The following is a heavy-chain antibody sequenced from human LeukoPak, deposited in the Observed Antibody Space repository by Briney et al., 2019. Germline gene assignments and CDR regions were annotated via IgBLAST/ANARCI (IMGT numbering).Heavy chain of an antibody. J-gene: IGHJ6*02. Sequence: GGSLRLSCAASGFTFSSYSMNWVRQAPGKGLEWVSYISSSSSTIYYADSVKGRFTISRDNAKNSLYLQMNSLRAEDTAVYYCAREVGPIKDYGDYSYYYYGMDVWGQGTTVTVSS. CDR3: AREVGPIKDYGDYSYYYYGMDV. D-gene: IGHD4-17*01. V-gene: IGHV3-48*04. CDR2: ISSSSSTI. CDR1: GFTFSSYS.